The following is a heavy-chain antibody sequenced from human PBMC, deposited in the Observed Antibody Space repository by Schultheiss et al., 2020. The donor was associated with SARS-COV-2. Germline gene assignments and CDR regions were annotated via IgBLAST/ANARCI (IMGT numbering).Heavy chain of an antibody. J-gene: IGHJ4*02. V-gene: IGHV3-15*05. CDR1: GFTFSDHY. CDR3: ARALHPTAMVMGG. CDR2: IKSKTDGGTT. Sequence: GGSLRLSCAASGFTFSDHYMDWVRQAPGKGLEWVGRIKSKTDGGTTDYAAPVKGRFTISRDNSKDTVYLQMNSLRAEDTAVYYCARALHPTAMVMGGWGQGTLVTVSS. D-gene: IGHD5-18*01.